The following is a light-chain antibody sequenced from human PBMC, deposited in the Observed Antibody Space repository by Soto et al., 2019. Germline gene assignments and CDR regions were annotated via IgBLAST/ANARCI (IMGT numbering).Light chain of an antibody. CDR2: WAS. V-gene: IGKV4-1*01. Sequence: DIVMTQSPDSLAVSLGERATVNCKSSQSVLYSSNNKNYLTWYQQKPAQPPQLLIYWASTRESGVHDRFNGSGSGTDFTLTISSLQAEDVAVYYCQQYSSTTYTFGKGTQLEI. CDR3: QQYSSTTYT. J-gene: IGKJ2*01. CDR1: QSVLYSSNNKNY.